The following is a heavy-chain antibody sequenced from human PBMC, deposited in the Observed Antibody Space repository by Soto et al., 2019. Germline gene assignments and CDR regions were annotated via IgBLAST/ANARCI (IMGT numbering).Heavy chain of an antibody. D-gene: IGHD2-2*01. CDR2: IRGSGGGT. CDR1: GFTFSDYA. CDR3: AKALGYCSGNSCYGSNYYMDV. J-gene: IGHJ6*03. Sequence: EVQLLESGGGLVQPGGSLRLSCTASGFTFSDYAMSWVRQAPGKGLEWVSGIRGSGGGTYYAGSVKGRFTISRDNSKNTLDLQQMSRRAEDTAVYYCAKALGYCSGNSCYGSNYYMDVWGKGTTVTVSS. V-gene: IGHV3-23*01.